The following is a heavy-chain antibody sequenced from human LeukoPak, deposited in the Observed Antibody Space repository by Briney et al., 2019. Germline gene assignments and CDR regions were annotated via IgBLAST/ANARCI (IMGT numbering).Heavy chain of an antibody. D-gene: IGHD3-10*01. Sequence: SETLSLTCTVSGGSISSYYWSWIRQPAGKGLEWIGRIYTSGSTNYNPSLKSRVTMSVDTSKNQFSLKLSSVTAADTAVYYCARLGYYGSGSLVDYFDYWGQGTLVTVSS. CDR3: ARLGYYGSGSLVDYFDY. CDR1: GGSISSYY. CDR2: IYTSGST. J-gene: IGHJ4*02. V-gene: IGHV4-4*07.